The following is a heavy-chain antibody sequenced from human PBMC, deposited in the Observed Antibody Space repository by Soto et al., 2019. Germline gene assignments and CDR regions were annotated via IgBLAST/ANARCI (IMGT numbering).Heavy chain of an antibody. V-gene: IGHV3-23*01. J-gene: IGHJ4*02. CDR3: ANGVELWPLPQFGAFDY. Sequence: VQLLESGGGLVQPGGSLRLSCAASGFTFSSYAMSWVRQAPGKGLEWVSAISGSGGSTYYADSVKGRFTISRDNSKNTLYLQMNSLRAEDTAVYYCANGVELWPLPQFGAFDYWGQGTLVTVSS. CDR1: GFTFSSYA. D-gene: IGHD3-10*01. CDR2: ISGSGGST.